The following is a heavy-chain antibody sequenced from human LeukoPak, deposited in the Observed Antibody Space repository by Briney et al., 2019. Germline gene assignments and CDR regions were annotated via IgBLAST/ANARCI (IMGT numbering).Heavy chain of an antibody. J-gene: IGHJ4*02. CDR2: MNPNSGNT. CDR3: ARGPYYDFWSGYYTAPYYFDY. Sequence: ASVKVSCKASGGTFSSYAISWVRQATGQGLEWMGWMNPNSGNTGYAQKFQGRVTITRNTSISTAYMELSSLRSEDTAVYYCARGPYYDFWSGYYTAPYYFDYWGQGTLVTVSS. V-gene: IGHV1-8*03. CDR1: GGTFSSYA. D-gene: IGHD3-3*01.